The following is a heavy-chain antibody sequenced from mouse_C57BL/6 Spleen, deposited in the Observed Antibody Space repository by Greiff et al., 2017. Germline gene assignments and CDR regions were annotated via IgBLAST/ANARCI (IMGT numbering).Heavy chain of an antibody. J-gene: IGHJ4*01. CDR1: GYSFTGYF. CDR2: INPYNGDT. CDR3: ARDYYGTDAMDY. V-gene: IGHV1-20*01. D-gene: IGHD1-1*01. Sequence: EVQLLQSGPELVKPGDSVKISCKASGYSFTGYFMNWVMQSHGKSLEWIGRINPYNGDTFYNQKFKGKATLTVEKSSSTAHMELRSLTSEDSAVYYCARDYYGTDAMDYWGQGTSVTVSS.